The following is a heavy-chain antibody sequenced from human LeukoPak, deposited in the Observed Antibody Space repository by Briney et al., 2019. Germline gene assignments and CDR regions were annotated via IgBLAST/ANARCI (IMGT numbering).Heavy chain of an antibody. D-gene: IGHD3-10*01. CDR1: GASISRGGYY. CDR3: AVYYYGP. J-gene: IGHJ4*02. V-gene: IGHV4-31*03. CDR2: INYSGTT. Sequence: SQTLSLTCTVSGASISRGGYYWSWTRQHPGKGLEWIGHINYSGTTYYKPSLKSRVTISVDTSKNQFALKLSSVTAADTAVYYCAVYYYGPWGQGTLVTVSS.